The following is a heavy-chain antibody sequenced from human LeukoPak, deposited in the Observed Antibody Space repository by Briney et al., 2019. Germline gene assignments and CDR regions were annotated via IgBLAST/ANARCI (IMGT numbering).Heavy chain of an antibody. CDR2: ISGSGGST. Sequence: GGSLRLSCVASGFTFSSYAMSWVRQATGKGLEWVSAISGSGGSTYYADSVKGRFTISRDNSKNTLYLQMNSLRAEDTAVYYCAKKERWLIGYWGQGTLVTVSS. CDR3: AKKERWLIGY. J-gene: IGHJ4*02. D-gene: IGHD5-24*01. CDR1: GFTFSSYA. V-gene: IGHV3-23*01.